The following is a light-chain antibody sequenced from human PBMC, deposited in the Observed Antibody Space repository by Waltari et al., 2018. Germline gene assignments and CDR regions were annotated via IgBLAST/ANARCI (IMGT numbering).Light chain of an antibody. CDR1: RDISNS. Sequence: DSQMTQSPSSLSASVGDRRTITCRASRDISNSLAWYQQVAGKVPTLLISASSTLQSGVPSRFSGSGSGSDFTLTINNLQPEDFATYYCQNYDKVPWTFGPGTRVDVK. V-gene: IGKV1-27*01. J-gene: IGKJ1*01. CDR2: ASS. CDR3: QNYDKVPWT.